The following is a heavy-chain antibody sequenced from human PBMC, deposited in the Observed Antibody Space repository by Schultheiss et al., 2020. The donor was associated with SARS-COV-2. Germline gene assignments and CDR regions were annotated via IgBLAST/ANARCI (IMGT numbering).Heavy chain of an antibody. D-gene: IGHD2-2*01. CDR1: GFTFDDYG. CDR2: INWNGGST. V-gene: IGHV3-20*04. CDR3: AREGDCSGTSCYNGWFDP. J-gene: IGHJ5*02. Sequence: GGSLRLSCVASGFTFDDYGMSWVRQARGKGLEWVSGINWNGGSTGYADSVKGRFIISRDNAKNSLYLQMNSLRAEDTAVYYCAREGDCSGTSCYNGWFDPWGQGTLVTVSS.